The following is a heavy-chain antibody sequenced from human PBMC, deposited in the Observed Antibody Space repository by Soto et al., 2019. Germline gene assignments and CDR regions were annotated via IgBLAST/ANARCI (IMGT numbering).Heavy chain of an antibody. CDR3: ATAERDSSGWYCDY. J-gene: IGHJ4*02. CDR2: ISGSGGST. Sequence: PGGSLRLSCAASGFTFSSYAMSWVRQAPGKGLEWVSAISGSGGSTYYADSVKGRFTISRDNSKNTLYLQMNSLRAEDTAVYYCATAERDSSGWYCDYWGQGTLVTVSS. CDR1: GFTFSSYA. V-gene: IGHV3-23*01. D-gene: IGHD6-19*01.